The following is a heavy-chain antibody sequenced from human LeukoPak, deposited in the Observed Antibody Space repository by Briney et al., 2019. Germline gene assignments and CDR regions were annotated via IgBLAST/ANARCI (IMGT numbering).Heavy chain of an antibody. Sequence: SETLSLTCTVSGGSISSYYWSWIRQPPGKGLEWIGYIYYSGSTNYNPSLKSRVTISVDTSKNQFSPKLSSVTAADTAVYYCAAQYYDFWSGPLYYFDYWGQGTLVTVSS. V-gene: IGHV4-59*01. D-gene: IGHD3-3*01. J-gene: IGHJ4*02. CDR3: AAQYYDFWSGPLYYFDY. CDR1: GGSISSYY. CDR2: IYYSGST.